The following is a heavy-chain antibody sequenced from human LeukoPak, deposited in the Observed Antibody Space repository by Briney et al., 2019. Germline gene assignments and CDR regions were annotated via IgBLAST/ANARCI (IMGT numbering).Heavy chain of an antibody. CDR3: ARGSVRYFDPIHAFDI. J-gene: IGHJ3*02. V-gene: IGHV1-46*03. CDR2: INPSGGST. CDR1: GFTFSSYG. Sequence: GGSLRLSCAASGFTFSSYGMHWVRQAPGQGLEWMGIINPSGGSTSYAQKFQGRVTMTRDTSTSTVYMELSSLRSEDTAVYYCARGSVRYFDPIHAFDIWGQGTMVTVSS. D-gene: IGHD3-9*01.